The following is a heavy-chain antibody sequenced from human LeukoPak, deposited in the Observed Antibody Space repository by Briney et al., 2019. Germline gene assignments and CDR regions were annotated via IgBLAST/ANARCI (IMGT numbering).Heavy chain of an antibody. V-gene: IGHV1-8*01. CDR1: GYTFTSYD. D-gene: IGHD1-26*01. CDR3: ARGRVRYSGLLDY. Sequence: ASVKISCKASGYTFTSYDINWVRQATGQGLEWMGWMNPNGGNTGYAQKFQGRVTMTRNTFISTAYMELSSLRSEDTAVYYCARGRVRYSGLLDYWGQGTLVTVSS. CDR2: MNPNGGNT. J-gene: IGHJ4*02.